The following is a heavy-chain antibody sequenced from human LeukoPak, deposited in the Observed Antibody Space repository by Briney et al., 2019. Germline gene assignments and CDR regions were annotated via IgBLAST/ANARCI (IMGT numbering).Heavy chain of an antibody. CDR2: IYHSGST. CDR1: GYSISSGYY. V-gene: IGHV4-38-2*02. D-gene: IGHD2-21*02. Sequence: SETLSLTCTVSGYSISSGYYWGWIRQPPGKGLEWIGSIYHSGSTYYNPSLKSRVTISVDTSKNQFSLKLSSVTAADTAVYYCARGRGVVVTARYNWFDPWGQGTLVTVSS. J-gene: IGHJ5*02. CDR3: ARGRGVVVTARYNWFDP.